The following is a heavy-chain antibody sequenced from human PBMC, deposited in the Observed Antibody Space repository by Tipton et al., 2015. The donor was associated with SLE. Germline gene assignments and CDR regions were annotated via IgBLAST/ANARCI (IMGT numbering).Heavy chain of an antibody. V-gene: IGHV4-59*01. CDR3: ARDRTTVTEFWYFDL. Sequence: LRLSCTVSGSYISSYYWGWIRQPPGKGLECIGYIYHSGTTSYTPSLKSRVTLSVDTSKNQFSLQLNSVTAADTAVYYCARDRTTVTEFWYFDLWGRGTLVTVSS. J-gene: IGHJ2*01. CDR2: IYHSGTT. CDR1: GSYISSYY. D-gene: IGHD4-17*01.